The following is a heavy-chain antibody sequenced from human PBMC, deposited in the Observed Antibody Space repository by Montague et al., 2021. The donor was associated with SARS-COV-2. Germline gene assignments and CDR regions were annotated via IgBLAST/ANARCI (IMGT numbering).Heavy chain of an antibody. D-gene: IGHD2-2*01. J-gene: IGHJ4*02. CDR1: GDSVSSNSAT. CDR2: TYYRSKWYN. V-gene: IGHV6-1*01. Sequence: CAISGDSVSSNSATGTWLRQSPPNGIEGLGRTYYRSKWYNDYAESVKSRITIDPDTSKHQFSLHLNSVTPEDTAVYYCARIPVGSKYYFDFWGQGTLVTVSS. CDR3: ARIPVGSKYYFDF.